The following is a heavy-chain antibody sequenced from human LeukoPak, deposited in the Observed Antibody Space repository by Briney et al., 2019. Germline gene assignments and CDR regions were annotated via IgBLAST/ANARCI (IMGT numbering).Heavy chain of an antibody. CDR2: ISGSGGST. CDR1: GFTFSSYG. CDR3: AKGRIVVVVAAADWYFDL. D-gene: IGHD2-15*01. V-gene: IGHV3-23*01. Sequence: PGGSLRLSCAASGFTFSSYGMHWVRQAPGKGLEWVSAISGSGGSTYYADSVKGRFTISRDNSKNTLYLQMNSLRAEDTAVYYCAKGRIVVVVAAADWYFDLWGRGTLVTVSS. J-gene: IGHJ2*01.